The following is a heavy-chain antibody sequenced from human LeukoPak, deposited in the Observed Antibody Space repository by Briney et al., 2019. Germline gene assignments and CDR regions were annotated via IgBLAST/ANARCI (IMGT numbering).Heavy chain of an antibody. CDR1: GYTFTSYY. V-gene: IGHV1-46*01. CDR2: INLSGGGT. CDR3: ARGYYFWRGYYFAFDY. Sequence: ASVKVSCKASGYTFTSYYMHWGRQAPGQGLEWMGIINLSGGGTSYAQKFQGRGTMTRDTSTSTVYIELSSLRSEDTVVYYCARGYYFWRGYYFAFDYWGQGTQVTVSS. J-gene: IGHJ4*02. D-gene: IGHD3-3*01.